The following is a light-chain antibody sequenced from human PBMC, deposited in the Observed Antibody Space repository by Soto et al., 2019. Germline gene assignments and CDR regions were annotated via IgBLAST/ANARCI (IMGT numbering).Light chain of an antibody. CDR3: QHYNSYSEA. J-gene: IGKJ1*01. V-gene: IGKV1-5*03. Sequence: IQITQSPSTLSLFLGDRVTITCRASQTISSWLAWYQQKPGKAPKLLIYKASTLKSGVPSRFSGSGSGTEFTLTISSLQPDDFATYYCQHYNSYSEAFGQGTKVDI. CDR2: KAS. CDR1: QTISSW.